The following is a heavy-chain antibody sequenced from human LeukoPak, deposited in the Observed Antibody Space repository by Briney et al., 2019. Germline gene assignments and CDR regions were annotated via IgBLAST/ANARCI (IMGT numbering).Heavy chain of an antibody. CDR1: GFTFSSYG. D-gene: IGHD3-22*01. V-gene: IGHV3-30*05. CDR2: ISYDGSNK. Sequence: PGGSLRLSCAASGFTFSSYGMHWVRQAPGKGLEWVAVISYDGSNKYYADSVKGRFTISRDNSKNTLYLQMNSLRAEDTAVYYCARGASQWLLRPDYFDYWGQGTLVTVSS. J-gene: IGHJ4*02. CDR3: ARGASQWLLRPDYFDY.